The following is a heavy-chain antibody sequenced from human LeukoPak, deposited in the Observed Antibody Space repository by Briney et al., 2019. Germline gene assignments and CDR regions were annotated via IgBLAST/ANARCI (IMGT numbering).Heavy chain of an antibody. CDR1: GFTFDDYA. V-gene: IGHV3-9*01. J-gene: IGHJ4*02. CDR3: AKALGQMGDY. CDR2: ISWKSGGI. D-gene: IGHD2-8*01. Sequence: PGGSLRLSCAASGFTFDDYAMHWVRQAPGKGLEWVSGISWKSGGIGYADSVKGRFTISRDNAKNSLYLQMNSLRAEDTALYYCAKALGQMGDYWGQGTLVTVSS.